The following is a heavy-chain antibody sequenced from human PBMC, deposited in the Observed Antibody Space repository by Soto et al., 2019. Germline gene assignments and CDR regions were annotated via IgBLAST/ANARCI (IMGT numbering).Heavy chain of an antibody. D-gene: IGHD6-19*01. CDR1: GDSVSSNSAT. V-gene: IGHV6-1*01. J-gene: IGHJ3*02. CDR2: TYYRSKWYN. CDR3: ASEATGQWMVSDAFEI. Sequence: AQTLSLTCAISGDSVSSNSATWNWIRQSPSRGLEWLGRTYYRSKWYNDYAVSVKSRITINPDTSKNQFSLQLNSVTPEDTAVYYCASEATGQWMVSDAFEIWAQGTMVAVS.